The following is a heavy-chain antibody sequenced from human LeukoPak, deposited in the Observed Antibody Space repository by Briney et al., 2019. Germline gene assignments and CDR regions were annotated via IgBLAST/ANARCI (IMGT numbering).Heavy chain of an antibody. J-gene: IGHJ4*02. Sequence: GASVKVSCKASGDTFTSYAMHWVRQAPGQRLEWMGWINAGIGNTKYSQEFQGRVTITRDTSASTAYMELSSLTSEDMAVYYCARSAGDSFDYWGQGTLVTVSS. CDR2: INAGIGNT. CDR1: GDTFTSYA. V-gene: IGHV1-3*03. D-gene: IGHD4-17*01. CDR3: ARSAGDSFDY.